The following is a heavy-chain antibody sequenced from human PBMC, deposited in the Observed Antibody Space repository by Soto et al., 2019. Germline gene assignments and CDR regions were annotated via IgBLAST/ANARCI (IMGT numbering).Heavy chain of an antibody. J-gene: IGHJ4*02. D-gene: IGHD3-22*01. Sequence: GGSLRLSCAASGFTFSCCAMSWVRQAPGKGLDYVSTIHDDGDYIHYSDSVKGRFTISRDNSRNTLFLQMNSLRAEDTAVYYCARDYYKYYDSSGYYRSPAYWGQGTLVTVSS. CDR2: IHDDGDYI. V-gene: IGHV3-23*01. CDR3: ARDYYKYYDSSGYYRSPAY. CDR1: GFTFSCCA.